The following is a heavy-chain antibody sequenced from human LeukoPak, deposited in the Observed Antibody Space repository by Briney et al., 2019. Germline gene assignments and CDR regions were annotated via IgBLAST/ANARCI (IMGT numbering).Heavy chain of an antibody. D-gene: IGHD3-3*01. CDR3: VRVDRPIFGVVMALPIDY. J-gene: IGHJ4*02. CDR2: INTDGSST. Sequence: PGGSLRLSCAASGFTFSSYWMHWVRQAPGKGLVWVSRINTDGSSTTYADSVKGRFTISRDNAKNTLYLQMNSLRAEDTAVYYCVRVDRPIFGVVMALPIDYWGQGTLVIVSS. V-gene: IGHV3-74*03. CDR1: GFTFSSYW.